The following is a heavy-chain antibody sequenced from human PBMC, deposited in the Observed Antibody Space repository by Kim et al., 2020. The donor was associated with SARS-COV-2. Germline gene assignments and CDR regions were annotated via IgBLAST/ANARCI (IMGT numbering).Heavy chain of an antibody. V-gene: IGHV5-10-1*01. J-gene: IGHJ3*02. CDR1: GYSFTSYW. CDR2: IDPSDSYT. D-gene: IGHD3-10*01. CDR3: ARPHYYGSGSYYNGLGHDAFDI. Sequence: GESLKISCKGSGYSFTSYWISWVRQMPGKGLEWMGRIDPSDSYTNYSPSFQGHVTISADKSISTAYLQWSSLKASDTAMYYCARPHYYGSGSYYNGLGHDAFDIWGQGTMVTVSS.